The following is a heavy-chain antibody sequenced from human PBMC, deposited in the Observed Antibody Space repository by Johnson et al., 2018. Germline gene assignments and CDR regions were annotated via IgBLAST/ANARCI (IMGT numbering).Heavy chain of an antibody. D-gene: IGHD3-10*01. J-gene: IGHJ4*02. V-gene: IGHV3-49*05. CDR1: GFSFGDYA. CDR3: SKGGGYFDD. CDR2: IRSKAYGGTT. Sequence: EVQLLESGGGLVKPGRSLRLSCTTSGFSFGDYAMSWFRQAPGKGLEWVTFIRSKAYGGTTEYAASVKGRFTISRDDSKSIAYLQMNNLKTEDTAVYYCSKGGGYFDDWGQGTLVTGSS.